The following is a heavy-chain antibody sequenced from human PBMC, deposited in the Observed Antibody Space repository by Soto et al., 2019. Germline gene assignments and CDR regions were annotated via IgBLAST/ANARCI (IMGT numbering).Heavy chain of an antibody. CDR2: IKSKTDGGAI. Sequence: GGSLRLSCAASGFTFSNAWMNWVRQAPGKGLEWVGLIKSKTDGGAIDYPAPVRGRFIISRDDSTNTLYLQMNSLKTEDTAVYYCATAHPRGPDYWGQGTLVTVSS. CDR3: ATAHPRGPDY. CDR1: GFTFSNAW. J-gene: IGHJ4*02. V-gene: IGHV3-15*01. D-gene: IGHD5-12*01.